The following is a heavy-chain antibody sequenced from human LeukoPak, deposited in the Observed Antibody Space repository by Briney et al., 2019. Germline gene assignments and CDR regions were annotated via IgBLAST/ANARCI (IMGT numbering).Heavy chain of an antibody. CDR2: IYFSGST. CDR1: GGSISSYY. J-gene: IGHJ4*02. CDR3: ARTSHPHGSSWLFDC. D-gene: IGHD6-13*01. Sequence: NPSETLSLTCTVSGGSISSYYWSWIRQPPGKGLEWIGYIYFSGSTNYNPSLKSRVTISVDTSRNQFSLQLSSVTAADTAVYYCARTSHPHGSSWLFDCWGQGTLVTVSS. V-gene: IGHV4-59*01.